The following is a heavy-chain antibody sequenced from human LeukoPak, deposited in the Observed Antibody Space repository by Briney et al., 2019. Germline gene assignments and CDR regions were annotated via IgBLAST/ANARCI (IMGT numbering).Heavy chain of an antibody. Sequence: ASVKVSCKAPGYTFTSYDINWVRQATGQGLEWMGWMNPNSGNTGYAQKFQGRVTMTRNTSISTAYMELSSLRSEDMAVYYCARAPKIYCSSTSCHVSYYFDYWGQGTLVTVSS. D-gene: IGHD2-2*01. CDR3: ARAPKIYCSSTSCHVSYYFDY. V-gene: IGHV1-8*01. J-gene: IGHJ4*02. CDR2: MNPNSGNT. CDR1: GYTFTSYD.